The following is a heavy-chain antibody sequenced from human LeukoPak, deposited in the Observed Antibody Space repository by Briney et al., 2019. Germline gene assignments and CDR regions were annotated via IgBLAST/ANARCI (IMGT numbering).Heavy chain of an antibody. CDR1: GGTFSSYA. CDR2: IIPIPGIA. J-gene: IGHJ4*02. Sequence: SVKVSCKASGGTFSSYAISWVRQAPGQGLEWMGMIIPIPGIANYAQKFQGRVTITADKSTSTAYMELSSLRSEDTAVYYCARDPRGGSGSYYNPPSDYWGQGTLVTVSS. D-gene: IGHD3-10*01. V-gene: IGHV1-69*04. CDR3: ARDPRGGSGSYYNPPSDY.